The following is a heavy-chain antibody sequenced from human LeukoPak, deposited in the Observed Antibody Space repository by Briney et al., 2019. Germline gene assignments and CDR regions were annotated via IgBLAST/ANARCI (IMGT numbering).Heavy chain of an antibody. V-gene: IGHV3-30*04. Sequence: GGSLRLSCATSGFTFSSYAFHWVRQAPGKGLEWVATMSFDINNKYYADSVRGRFTISRDNSKNTLYLQMNSLRAEDTAVYSCARGYCTSSSCYNDYWGQGTLVTVSS. CDR2: MSFDINNK. D-gene: IGHD2-2*02. J-gene: IGHJ4*02. CDR1: GFTFSSYA. CDR3: ARGYCTSSSCYNDY.